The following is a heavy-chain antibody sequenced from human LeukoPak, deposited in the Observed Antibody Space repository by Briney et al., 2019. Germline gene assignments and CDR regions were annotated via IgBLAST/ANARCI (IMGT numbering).Heavy chain of an antibody. D-gene: IGHD5-12*01. CDR2: IFDRGST. CDR1: GGSMNKFY. CDR3: ARDAGYGYYYYYYMDV. J-gene: IGHJ6*03. V-gene: IGHV4-59*01. Sequence: SETLPLMCTVSGGSMNKFYWNWIRQPPGKGLEWIGSIFDRGSTNYNPSLKSRVTISIDTPKNQYSLNLSSVTAADTAVYYCARDAGYGYYYYYYMDVWGKGTTVTVSS.